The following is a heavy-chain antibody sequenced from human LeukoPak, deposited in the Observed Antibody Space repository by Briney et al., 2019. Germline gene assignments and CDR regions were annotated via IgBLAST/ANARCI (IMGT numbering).Heavy chain of an antibody. CDR3: ARDGYDSSGYRYFDY. CDR1: GGSINSSSYY. CDR2: IYYSGST. J-gene: IGHJ4*02. D-gene: IGHD3-22*01. Sequence: SETLSLTCTVSGGSINSSSYYWGWIRQPPEKGLEWIGSIYYSGSTYYNPSLKSRVTISVDTSKNQFSLKLSSVTAADTAVYYCARDGYDSSGYRYFDYWGQGTLVTVSS. V-gene: IGHV4-39*07.